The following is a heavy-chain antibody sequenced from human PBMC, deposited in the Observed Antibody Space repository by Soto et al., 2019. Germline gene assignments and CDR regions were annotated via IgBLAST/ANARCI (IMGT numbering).Heavy chain of an antibody. D-gene: IGHD3-3*01. J-gene: IGHJ6*03. CDR3: ARDGPGVRFLEWSPYYYYIDV. V-gene: IGHV3-23*01. Sequence: EVQLLESGGGLVQPGGSLRLSCAASGFTFSSYAMSWVRQAPGKGLEWVSAISGSGGSTYYADAVKGRFTIARDNSKSTLYLQMNSLRAEDTAVYYCARDGPGVRFLEWSPYYYYIDVWGKGTTVTVSS. CDR2: ISGSGGST. CDR1: GFTFSSYA.